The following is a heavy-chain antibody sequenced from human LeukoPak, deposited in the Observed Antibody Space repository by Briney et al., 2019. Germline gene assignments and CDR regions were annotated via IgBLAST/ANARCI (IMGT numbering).Heavy chain of an antibody. CDR2: IYSTGTT. CDR3: ARVGAYGGYKYYFDY. D-gene: IGHD5-12*01. J-gene: IGHJ4*02. Sequence: GGSLRLSCAASGFPFSSYGMHWVRQAPGKGLEWVSVIYSTGTTHYADSVKGRFTISRDNSNNTLYLQMNTLRAEDTAVYYCARVGAYGGYKYYFDYWGQGTLVTVSS. CDR1: GFPFSSYG. V-gene: IGHV3-NL1*01.